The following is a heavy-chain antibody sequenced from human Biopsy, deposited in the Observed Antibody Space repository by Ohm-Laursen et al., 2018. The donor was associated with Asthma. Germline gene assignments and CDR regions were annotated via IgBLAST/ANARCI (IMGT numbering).Heavy chain of an antibody. Sequence: GTLSLTCTVSGGSINIGDYYWGWIRQSPGKGLEWIGSLHYSGSPYYTFYNPSLESRVTISLDASKNEFSLRLTYVTAADTAQYYCVGQSGYRSGWPKLLFVYYGMDVWGPGTTVTVSS. V-gene: IGHV4-39*01. CDR1: GGSINIGDYY. CDR2: LHYSGSPYYT. J-gene: IGHJ6*02. CDR3: VGQSGYRSGWPKLLFVYYGMDV. D-gene: IGHD6-19*01.